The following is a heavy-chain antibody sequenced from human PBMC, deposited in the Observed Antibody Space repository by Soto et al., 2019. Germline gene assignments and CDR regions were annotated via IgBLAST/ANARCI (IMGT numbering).Heavy chain of an antibody. V-gene: IGHV1-3*01. J-gene: IGHJ6*03. Sequence: ASVKVSCKASGYTFTSYAMHWVRQAPGQRLEWMGWINAGNGNTKYSQKFQGRVTITRDTSASTAYMELSSLRSEDTAVYYCARVIVLAAADGGYYYMDVWGKGTTVTVSS. CDR1: GYTFTSYA. CDR2: INAGNGNT. D-gene: IGHD6-13*01. CDR3: ARVIVLAAADGGYYYMDV.